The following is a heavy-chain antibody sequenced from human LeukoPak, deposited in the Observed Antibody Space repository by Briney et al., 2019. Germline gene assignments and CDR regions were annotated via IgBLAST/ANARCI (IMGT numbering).Heavy chain of an antibody. V-gene: IGHV3-23*01. CDR3: AKGVSSWYLDY. CDR1: GFTFSSYA. CDR2: ISGSGGST. J-gene: IGHJ4*02. Sequence: GGSLRLSCAASGFTFSSYAMSWVRQAPGKGLEWVSGISGSGGSTYYEDSVKGRFTISRDNSKNTLHLQMNSLRAEDTAVYYCAKGVSSWYLDYWGQGTLVTVSS. D-gene: IGHD6-13*01.